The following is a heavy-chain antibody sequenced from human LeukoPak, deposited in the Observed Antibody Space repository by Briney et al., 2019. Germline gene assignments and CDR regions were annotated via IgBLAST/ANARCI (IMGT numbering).Heavy chain of an antibody. D-gene: IGHD3-10*01. CDR3: ARTGDPLYYYGSGSYPKPGGPPDY. CDR2: ISHDGSKR. CDR1: KFTFSTYT. J-gene: IGHJ4*02. V-gene: IGHV3-30*04. Sequence: GGSLRLSWAASKFTFSTYTLHWVRQAPGKGLKWVAVISHDGSKRYYADSVKGRFTISRDNSKNTLYLQMNSLRPEDTAVYYCARTGDPLYYYGSGSYPKPGGPPDYWGQGTLVTVSS.